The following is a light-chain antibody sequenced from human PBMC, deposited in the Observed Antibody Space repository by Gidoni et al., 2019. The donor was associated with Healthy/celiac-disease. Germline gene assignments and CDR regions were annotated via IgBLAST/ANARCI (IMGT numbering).Light chain of an antibody. V-gene: IGLV2-14*03. CDR1: SSDVGGYNY. J-gene: IGLJ2*01. Sequence: QSALPPPASVSGSPGQSITISCTGTSSDVGGYNYVSWYQQHPGKAPKLMIYDVINRPSGVANRFAGSKYGNTASLTISGRQAEDEADYYCSSDTSSSTVVFGGGTKLTVL. CDR3: SSDTSSSTVV. CDR2: DVI.